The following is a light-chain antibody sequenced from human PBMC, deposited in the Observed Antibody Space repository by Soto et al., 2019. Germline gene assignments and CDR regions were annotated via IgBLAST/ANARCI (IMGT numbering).Light chain of an antibody. CDR3: LLDFSYFWA. CDR2: AAS. V-gene: IGKV1-9*01. Sequence: DIQLTQSPSFLSASVGDRVTITCRASQGINIFLAWFQQKPGKAPNLLISAASTLQSGVPSRFSGSGSETEFTLTITSLQPEDSATYYCLLDFSYFWAFGQGTKVEVK. CDR1: QGINIF. J-gene: IGKJ1*01.